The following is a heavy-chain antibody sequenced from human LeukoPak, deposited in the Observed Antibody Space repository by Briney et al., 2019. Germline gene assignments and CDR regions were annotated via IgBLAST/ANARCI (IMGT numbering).Heavy chain of an antibody. CDR3: ARGGSSWYNTYYYYMDV. CDR2: MNPNSGNT. D-gene: IGHD6-13*01. Sequence: ASVKVSCKASGYTFTSYGINWVRQATGQGLEWMGWMNPNSGNTGYAQKFQGRVTMTRNTSISTAYMELSSLRSEDTAVYYCARGGSSWYNTYYYYMDVWGKGTTVTISS. CDR1: GYTFTSYG. V-gene: IGHV1-8*01. J-gene: IGHJ6*03.